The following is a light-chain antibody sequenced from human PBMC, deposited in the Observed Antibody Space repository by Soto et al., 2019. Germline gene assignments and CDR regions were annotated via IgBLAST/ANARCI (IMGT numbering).Light chain of an antibody. CDR1: QSINNW. J-gene: IGKJ4*01. V-gene: IGKV1-5*01. CDR2: DAF. Sequence: DIQMTQSPSILSASVGDRVTITCRASQSINNWLAWYQQKPGKAPKLLIFDAFNLESGVPFRFSGSGFGTEFTPTISSLQPDDSATYYCQQYKTYSLTFGGGTKVEI. CDR3: QQYKTYSLT.